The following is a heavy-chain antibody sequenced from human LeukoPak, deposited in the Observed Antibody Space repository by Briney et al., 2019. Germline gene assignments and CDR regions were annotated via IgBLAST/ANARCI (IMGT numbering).Heavy chain of an antibody. J-gene: IGHJ4*02. V-gene: IGHV3-66*01. D-gene: IGHD2-15*01. CDR2: MYRGGST. CDR1: GFTVSNNY. Sequence: GGSLTLSCAASGFTVSNNYMSWVRQAPGKGLEWVSVMYRGGSTYYADSVQGRFTMSRDNSKNTLYLQMNSLRAEDTAVYYCARAGYCSGGSCYGCDYWGQGTLVTVSS. CDR3: ARAGYCSGGSCYGCDY.